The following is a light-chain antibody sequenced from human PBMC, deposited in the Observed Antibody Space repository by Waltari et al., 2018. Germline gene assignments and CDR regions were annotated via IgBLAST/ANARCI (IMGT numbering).Light chain of an antibody. CDR3: QSADRNGVV. CDR2: KDN. V-gene: IGLV3-25*03. CDR1: TLPRQS. Sequence: SYKLTQAPSVSVSSGQPARITCSGATLPRQSAYWYQQKPGEAPGMVIFKDNERPSGIPERFSGSSSGTTVTLTISGVQAEDEADYFCQSADRNGVVFGGGTKLTVL. J-gene: IGLJ3*02.